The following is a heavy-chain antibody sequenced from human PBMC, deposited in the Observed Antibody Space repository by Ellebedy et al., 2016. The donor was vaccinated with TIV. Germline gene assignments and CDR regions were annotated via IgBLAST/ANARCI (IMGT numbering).Heavy chain of an antibody. CDR3: ARGYDSSGYSSCFDY. CDR2: ISGYNGNT. D-gene: IGHD3-22*01. J-gene: IGHJ4*02. V-gene: IGHV1-18*01. Sequence: AASVKVSCKASGYTFISYGISWVRQAPGQGLEWMGWISGYNGNTNYAQKLQGRVTMTTDTSTSTAYMELRSLRSDDTAVYYCARGYDSSGYSSCFDYWGQGTLVTVSS. CDR1: GYTFISYG.